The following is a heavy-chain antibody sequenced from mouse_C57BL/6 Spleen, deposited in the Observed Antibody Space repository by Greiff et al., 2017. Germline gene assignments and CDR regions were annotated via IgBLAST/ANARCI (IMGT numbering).Heavy chain of an antibody. CDR3: ARQTHYYGSDYYAMDY. J-gene: IGHJ4*01. V-gene: IGHV5-6*01. CDR2: ISSGGSYT. D-gene: IGHD1-1*01. Sequence: EVKLVESGADLVKPGASLKLSCAASGFTFSSYGMSWVRQTPDQGLEWVVTISSGGSYTYYPDSGKGRFTFSRDNATNTRYLQMSSLKSEDTATYYCARQTHYYGSDYYAMDYWGQGTSVTVSS. CDR1: GFTFSSYG.